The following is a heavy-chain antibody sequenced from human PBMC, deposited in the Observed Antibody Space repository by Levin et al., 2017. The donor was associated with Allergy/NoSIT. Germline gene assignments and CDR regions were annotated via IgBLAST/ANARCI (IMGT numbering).Heavy chain of an antibody. CDR1: GYTFTSYG. Sequence: ASVKVSCKASGYTFTSYGLHWVRQAPGQRLEWMGWINADKGNTKFSQKFQGRVTISRDTSASTAYMELSSLESEDTAVYYCARSNYYYFYYMDVWGKGTTVTVSS. CDR3: ARSNYYYFYYMDV. J-gene: IGHJ6*03. CDR2: INADKGNT. V-gene: IGHV1-3*01.